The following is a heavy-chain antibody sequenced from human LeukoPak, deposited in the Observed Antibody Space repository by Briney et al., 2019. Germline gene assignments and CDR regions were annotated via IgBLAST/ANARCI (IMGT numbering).Heavy chain of an antibody. J-gene: IGHJ4*02. Sequence: SQTLSLTCTVSGDSINSGENYWSWIRQPPGKGLEWIGYIYYSGSTYYNPSLKSRVTISVDTSKNQFSLKLSSVTAADTAVYYCAREERLLVAGTGDDDYWGQGTLVTVSS. D-gene: IGHD6-19*01. CDR2: IYYSGST. V-gene: IGHV4-30-4*08. CDR1: GDSINSGENY. CDR3: AREERLLVAGTGDDDY.